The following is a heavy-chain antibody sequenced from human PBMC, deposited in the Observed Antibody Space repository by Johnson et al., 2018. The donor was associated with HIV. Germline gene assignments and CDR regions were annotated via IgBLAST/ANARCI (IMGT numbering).Heavy chain of an antibody. CDR2: ISYDGSNK. CDR3: ATIDAFDI. J-gene: IGHJ3*02. V-gene: IGHV3-30-3*01. Sequence: QVQLVESGGGVVQPGRSLRLSCAASGFTFSSYALHWVRQAPGKGLEWVAIISYDGSNKYYADSVKGRFTISRDNSKNTVYLQMNSLRAEDTAVYYCATIDAFDIWGQGTMVTVSS. CDR1: GFTFSSYA.